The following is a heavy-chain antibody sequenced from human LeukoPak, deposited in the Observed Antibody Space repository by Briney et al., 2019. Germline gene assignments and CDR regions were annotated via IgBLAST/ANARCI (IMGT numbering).Heavy chain of an antibody. CDR2: ISATSSTI. CDR1: GLTFSNYN. Sequence: GGSLRLSCAASGLTFSNYNINWVRQAPGKGLEWVSYISATSSTIYYADSVKGRFTISRDNAKNSLYLQMNSLRVEDTAVYYCAKERNLEIAVAGTLFDYWGQGTLVTVSS. CDR3: AKERNLEIAVAGTLFDY. V-gene: IGHV3-48*01. J-gene: IGHJ4*02. D-gene: IGHD6-19*01.